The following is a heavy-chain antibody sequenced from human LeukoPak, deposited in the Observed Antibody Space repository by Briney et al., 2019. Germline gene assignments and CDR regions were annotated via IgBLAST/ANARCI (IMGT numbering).Heavy chain of an antibody. D-gene: IGHD2-2*01. CDR1: RGSISSGVYY. Sequence: SQTLSLTRTVSRGSISSGVYYWSWIRQHPGKGLEWIGYIYYGGSTYYHPSLKGRVPISVDTSKNQFSLKLSSVTAADMAVYYCARVCTSCYEGKWYFDLWGRGNLVTVSS. J-gene: IGHJ2*01. V-gene: IGHV4-31*03. CDR3: ARVCTSCYEGKWYFDL. CDR2: IYYGGST.